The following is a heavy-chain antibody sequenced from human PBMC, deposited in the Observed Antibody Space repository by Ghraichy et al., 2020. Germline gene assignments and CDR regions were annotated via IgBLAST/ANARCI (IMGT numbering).Heavy chain of an antibody. CDR1: GFTFSSYS. J-gene: IGHJ5*02. Sequence: GGSLRLSCAASGFTFSSYSMNWVRQAPGKGLEWVSVIFNSGTTYYADSVKGRFTSSRDNSKNALYLEMNSLRAEDTAVYYCARGYHFWTWGQGTLVTVSS. CDR3: ARGYHFWT. V-gene: IGHV3-66*02. D-gene: IGHD3-3*01. CDR2: IFNSGTT.